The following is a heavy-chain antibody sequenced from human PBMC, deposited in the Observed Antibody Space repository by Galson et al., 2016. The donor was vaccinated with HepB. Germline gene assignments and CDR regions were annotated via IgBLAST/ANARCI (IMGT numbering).Heavy chain of an antibody. CDR3: VRGYSATVGKGNWFDS. J-gene: IGHJ5*01. CDR2: LYYSGST. D-gene: IGHD6-13*01. CDR1: GGSISSRSHY. V-gene: IGHV4-39*01. Sequence: ETLSLTCIVSGGSISSRSHYWGWIRQAPGKGLEWIGSLYYSGSTYYNPSLMSRVTISVDTSKNQSSLTLRFVNAADTAVYSCVRGYSATVGKGNWFDSWGQGTLVTVSS.